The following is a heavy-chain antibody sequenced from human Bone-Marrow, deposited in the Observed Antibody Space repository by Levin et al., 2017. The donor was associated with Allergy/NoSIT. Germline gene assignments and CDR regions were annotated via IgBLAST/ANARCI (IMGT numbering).Heavy chain of an antibody. J-gene: IGHJ6*02. CDR1: GFTFSSYA. CDR3: AKVTATFQSWGGYYPNYNGMDV. D-gene: IGHD1-26*01. CDR2: ISGSGGST. V-gene: IGHV3-23*01. Sequence: GESLKISCAASGFTFSSYAMSWVRQAPGKGLEWVSAISGSGGSTYYADFVKGRFTISRDNSKNTLYLQMNSLRAEDTAVYYWAKVTATFQSWGGYYPNYNGMDVWGQGTTVTVSS.